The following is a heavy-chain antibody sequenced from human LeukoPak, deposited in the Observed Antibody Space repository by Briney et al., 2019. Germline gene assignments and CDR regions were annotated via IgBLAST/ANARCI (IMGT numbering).Heavy chain of an antibody. CDR3: AGSYARGGVDY. CDR2: IYTSGST. Sequence: SETLSLTCTVSGGSISSYYWSWIRQPAGKGLEWIGRIYTSGSTNYNPSLKSRVTISVDTSKNQFSLKLSSVTAADTAVYYCAGSYARGGVDYWGQGTLVTVSS. J-gene: IGHJ4*02. CDR1: GGSISSYY. V-gene: IGHV4-4*07. D-gene: IGHD1-26*01.